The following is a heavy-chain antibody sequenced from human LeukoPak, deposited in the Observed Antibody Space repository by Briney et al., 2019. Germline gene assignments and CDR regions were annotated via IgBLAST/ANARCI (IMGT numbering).Heavy chain of an antibody. D-gene: IGHD6-19*01. CDR1: GYTFTSYD. Sequence: GASVKVSCKASGYTFTSYDINWVRQATGQGLEWMGWMNPNSGNTGYAQKFQGRVTITRNTSISTAYMELSSLRSEDTAVYYCARGRGSGIAVAGRSPRKNGRYYYYYMDVWGKGTTVTVSS. V-gene: IGHV1-8*03. CDR2: MNPNSGNT. J-gene: IGHJ6*03. CDR3: ARGRGSGIAVAGRSPRKNGRYYYYYMDV.